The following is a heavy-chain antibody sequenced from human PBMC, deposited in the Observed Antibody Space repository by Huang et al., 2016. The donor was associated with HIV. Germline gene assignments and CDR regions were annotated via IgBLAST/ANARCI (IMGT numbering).Heavy chain of an antibody. J-gene: IGHJ3*02. D-gene: IGHD2-2*01. CDR2: IPPGASET. CDR3: ARQGVGDFVVEPTGLGAFDI. V-gene: IGHV5-51*01. CDR1: GYTCTGYW. Sequence: EVQLVQSGAVVKKPGESLKISCKGSGYTCTGYWIGWVRQMPGKGLEWVGIIPPGASETTYSPPFQGPFTISADKSISTAYLQWSGLKASDTAMYYCARQGVGDFVVEPTGLGAFDIWGQGTMVTVSS.